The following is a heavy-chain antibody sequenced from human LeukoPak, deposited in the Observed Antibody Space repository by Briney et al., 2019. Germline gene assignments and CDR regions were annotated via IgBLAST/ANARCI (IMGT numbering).Heavy chain of an antibody. CDR1: GFTFSDYH. J-gene: IGHJ6*02. CDR2: ISSSGSTI. CDR3: ARLGYCSSTSCSNYYYYGMDV. D-gene: IGHD2-2*01. V-gene: IGHV3-11*01. Sequence: GGSLRLSCAASGFTFSDYHMSWIRQAPGKGLEWVSYISSSGSTIYYADSVKGRFTISRDNAKNSLYLQMNSLRAEDTAVYYCARLGYCSSTSCSNYYYYGMDVWGQGTTVTVSS.